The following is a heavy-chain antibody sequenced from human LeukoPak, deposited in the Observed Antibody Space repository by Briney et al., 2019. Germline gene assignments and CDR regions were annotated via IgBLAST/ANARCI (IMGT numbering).Heavy chain of an antibody. D-gene: IGHD1-26*01. J-gene: IGHJ5*02. Sequence: ASVKVSCKASGYTFTGYGISWVRQAPGQGLEWMGWISAYNGNTNYAQKLQGRVTMTTDTSTSTAYMELRSLRSDDTAVYYCARDALVGATGNWFDPWAQGTLVTVSS. CDR3: ARDALVGATGNWFDP. CDR1: GYTFTGYG. CDR2: ISAYNGNT. V-gene: IGHV1-18*01.